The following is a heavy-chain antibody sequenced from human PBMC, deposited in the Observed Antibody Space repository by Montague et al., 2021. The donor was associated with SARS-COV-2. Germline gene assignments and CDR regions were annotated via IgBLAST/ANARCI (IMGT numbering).Heavy chain of an antibody. CDR3: VRLRDGVVPSPILGVGPYYSYYYMDV. D-gene: IGHD3-10*01. CDR1: GTSFSGYY. CDR2: INHGGST. Sequence: SETLSLTCAVHGTSFSGYYWNWIRQPPGKGLEWIGEINHGGSTKYSPSLKSRLTIPADTSKNQFSLKLTSAAAADTAVYYCVRLRDGVVPSPILGVGPYYSYYYMDVWGRGTTVTVSS. V-gene: IGHV4-34*01. J-gene: IGHJ6*03.